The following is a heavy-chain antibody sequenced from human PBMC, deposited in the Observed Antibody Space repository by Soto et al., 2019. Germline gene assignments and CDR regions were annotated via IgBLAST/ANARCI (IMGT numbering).Heavy chain of an antibody. D-gene: IGHD6-19*01. J-gene: IGHJ3*02. V-gene: IGHV3-74*01. CDR3: ARVRMAGDFDI. Sequence: EVQLVESGGGLVQLGGSLRLSCAASGFTFSSYLMHWVRQAPGKGLVWVSRINSDGSSTTYADSVKGRFTISRDSAKNTLYLQMNSLRAEDTAVYYCARVRMAGDFDIWGQGTMVTVSS. CDR2: INSDGSST. CDR1: GFTFSSYL.